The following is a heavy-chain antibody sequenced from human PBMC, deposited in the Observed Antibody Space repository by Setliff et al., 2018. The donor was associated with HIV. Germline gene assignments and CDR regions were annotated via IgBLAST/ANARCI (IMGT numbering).Heavy chain of an antibody. CDR1: GGSLSGYY. V-gene: IGHV4-34*01. CDR3: ARVRTNWDYDFWSGHINSDYFDY. CDR2: INHSGST. D-gene: IGHD3-3*01. Sequence: SETLSLTCAVYGGSLSGYYWSWIRQPPGKGLEWIGEINHSGSTNYNPSLKSRVTISVDTSKNQFSLKLSSVTAADTAVYYCARVRTNWDYDFWSGHINSDYFDYWGQGTLVTVSS. J-gene: IGHJ4*02.